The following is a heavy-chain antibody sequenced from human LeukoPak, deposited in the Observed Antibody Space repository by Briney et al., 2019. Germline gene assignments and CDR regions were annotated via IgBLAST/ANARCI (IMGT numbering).Heavy chain of an antibody. J-gene: IGHJ5*02. D-gene: IGHD2-21*02. CDR2: INPTSGDT. CDR3: ARPNGDFYNWFDT. V-gene: IGHV1-2*01. CDR1: GYSFSAYY. Sequence: ASVMVSCKASGYSFSAYYIYWVRQAPGQGLEWMGWINPTSGDTNYAQKFQDRVTLTRDTSISTAYMELTNLRSDDTVVYFCARPNGDFYNWFDTWGQGTRVTVSS.